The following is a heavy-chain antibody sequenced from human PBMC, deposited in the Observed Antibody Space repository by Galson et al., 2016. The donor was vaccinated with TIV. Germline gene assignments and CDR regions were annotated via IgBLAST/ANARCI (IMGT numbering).Heavy chain of an antibody. Sequence: SVKVSCKASGYTFTSYYMHWVRQAPGQGLEWMGIVNPSGGSATYAQKFQGRVTMTRDMSTTTVHMELSSLRSEDTAVYCCARDGYRFGNYFDFWGQGTLVTVSS. CDR2: VNPSGGSA. D-gene: IGHD5-12*01. CDR1: GYTFTSYY. J-gene: IGHJ4*02. V-gene: IGHV1-46*01. CDR3: ARDGYRFGNYFDF.